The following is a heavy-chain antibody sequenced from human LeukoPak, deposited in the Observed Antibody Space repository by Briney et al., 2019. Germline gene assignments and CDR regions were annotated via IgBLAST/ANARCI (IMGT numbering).Heavy chain of an antibody. CDR2: ISSGSSYI. D-gene: IGHD3-22*01. J-gene: IGHJ6*02. V-gene: IGHV3-21*01. CDR3: ARDHRSYYYDSSGYYSRLGYGMDV. Sequence: GGSLRLSCAASGFTFSSYTMNWVRQAPGKGLEWVSSISSGSSYIYYADSMKGRFTVSRDNAKNSLYLQMNSLRAEDTAVFYCARDHRSYYYDSSGYYSRLGYGMDVWAKGPRSPSP. CDR1: GFTFSSYT.